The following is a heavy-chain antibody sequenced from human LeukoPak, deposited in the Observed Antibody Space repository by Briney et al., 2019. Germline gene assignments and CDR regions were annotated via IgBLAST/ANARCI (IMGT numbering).Heavy chain of an antibody. CDR2: ITESGGRT. Sequence: PGGSLRLSCAASGITFSNFAMTWVRQAPGTGLEWIPSITESGGRTYYADSVKGRLTISRDNSRNTVYLQLTSLRVEDTAIYYCTRGSRVTYDYWGQGTLVTVSS. CDR3: TRGSRVTYDY. J-gene: IGHJ4*02. D-gene: IGHD3-16*01. V-gene: IGHV3-23*01. CDR1: GITFSNFA.